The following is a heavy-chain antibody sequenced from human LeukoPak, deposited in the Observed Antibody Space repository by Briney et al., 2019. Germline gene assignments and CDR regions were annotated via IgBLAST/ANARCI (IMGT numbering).Heavy chain of an antibody. CDR3: ARGNILTGYCFDF. Sequence: PSETLSLTCTVSGGSISSYYWSWIRQPAGKGLEWIGRIYTSGSTNYNPSLKNRATISTDTSKNQFSLRLSSVTAADTAVYYCARGNILTGYCFDFWGQGALVTVSS. CDR1: GGSISSYY. D-gene: IGHD3-9*01. V-gene: IGHV4-4*07. CDR2: IYTSGST. J-gene: IGHJ4*02.